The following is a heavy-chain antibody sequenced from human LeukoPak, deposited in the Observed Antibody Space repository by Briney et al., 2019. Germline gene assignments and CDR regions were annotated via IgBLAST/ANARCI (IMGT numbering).Heavy chain of an antibody. J-gene: IGHJ4*02. CDR2: IHYSGSA. Sequence: PSETLSLTCTVSGASISSYYWTWIRQPPGKELEWIGYIHYSGSAGYNPSLKSRVTISLDTSKNQFSLRLTSVIAADTAVYYCARGPLSYGSGSYFPPFYFDYWGQGALVTVSS. V-gene: IGHV4-59*01. D-gene: IGHD3-10*01. CDR1: GASISSYY. CDR3: ARGPLSYGSGSYFPPFYFDY.